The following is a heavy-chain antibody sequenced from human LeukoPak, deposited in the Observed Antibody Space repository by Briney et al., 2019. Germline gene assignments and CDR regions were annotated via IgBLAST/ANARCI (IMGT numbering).Heavy chain of an antibody. CDR3: ARDSLPRLDYYYYMDV. V-gene: IGHV4-4*07. D-gene: IGHD6-19*01. CDR2: IYTSGST. Sequence: SETLSLTCTVSGGSISSYYWSWIRQPAGKGLEWIGRIYTSGSTNYNPSLKSRVTMSVDTSKNQFSLKLSSVTAADTAVYYCARDSLPRLDYYYYMDVWGKGTTVTTSS. J-gene: IGHJ6*03. CDR1: GGSISSYY.